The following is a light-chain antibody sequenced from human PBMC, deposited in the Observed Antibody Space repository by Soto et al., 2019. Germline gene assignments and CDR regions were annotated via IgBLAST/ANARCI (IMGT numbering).Light chain of an antibody. CDR2: AVS. CDR3: QQTYSTPRT. J-gene: IGKJ1*01. Sequence: DIQMTQSPSSLSASVGDRVTITCRASQSISGYLNWYQQKPGKPPKLLIYAVSSFQSGVPSRFSGSGSGTDFSLTITSLQPEDFATYYCQQTYSTPRTFGQGTKVEIK. CDR1: QSISGY. V-gene: IGKV1-39*01.